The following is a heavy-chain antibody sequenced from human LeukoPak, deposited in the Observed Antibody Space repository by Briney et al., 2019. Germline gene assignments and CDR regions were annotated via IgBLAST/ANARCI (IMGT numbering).Heavy chain of an antibody. D-gene: IGHD6-13*01. CDR1: GYTFTGYY. J-gene: IGHJ4*02. Sequence: ASVKVSCKAFGYTFTGYYIHWVRQAPGQGLEWMGWINPNSGGTNYAQKFQGRVTMTRDTSTSTVYMELSSLRSEDTAVYYCARGDSDSWYPLHYWGQGTLVTVSS. CDR2: INPNSGGT. CDR3: ARGDSDSWYPLHY. V-gene: IGHV1-2*02.